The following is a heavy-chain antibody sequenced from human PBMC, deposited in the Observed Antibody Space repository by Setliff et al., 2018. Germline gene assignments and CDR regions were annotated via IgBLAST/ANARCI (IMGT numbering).Heavy chain of an antibody. J-gene: IGHJ4*02. Sequence: ASVKVSCKVSGYTLTELSMHWVRQAPGKGLEWMGGFDPEDGETIYAQTFQGRVTMTEDTSTDTAYTGLGSLGSEDTAVDYCATSVPWIQLVLYPQGHPEPFDYGGQGTLVTVSA. V-gene: IGHV1-24*01. CDR1: GYTLTELS. CDR2: FDPEDGET. D-gene: IGHD5-18*01. CDR3: ATSVPWIQLVLYPQGHPEPFDY.